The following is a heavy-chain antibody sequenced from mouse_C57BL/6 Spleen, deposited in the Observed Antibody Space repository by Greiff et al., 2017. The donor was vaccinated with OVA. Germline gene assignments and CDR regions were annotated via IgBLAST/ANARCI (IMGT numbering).Heavy chain of an antibody. V-gene: IGHV14-2*01. D-gene: IGHD2-1*01. CDR3: ARGDGNIL. CDR1: GFNIKDYY. J-gene: IGHJ2*01. CDR2: IDPEDGET. Sequence: EVQLQQSGAELVKPGASVKLSCTASGFNIKDYYMHWVKQRTEQGLEWIGRIDPEDGETKYDPKFQGKATITADTSSNTAYLQLSSLTSEDTAVYYCARGDGNILWGQGTTLTVSS.